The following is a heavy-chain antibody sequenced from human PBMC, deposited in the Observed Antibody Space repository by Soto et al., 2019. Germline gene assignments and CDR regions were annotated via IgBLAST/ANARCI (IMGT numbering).Heavy chain of an antibody. Sequence: QVQLMQSGAEVKKPGASVKVSCKASGYTFTSYYMHWVRQAPGQGLEWMGIINPSGGSTSYAQKFQGRVTMPRDTSTSKVYMELSSLKTEDTSLYYCARGRWRSEYYFDYWGQRTLVTVSS. CDR2: INPSGGST. CDR3: ARGRWRSEYYFDY. V-gene: IGHV1-46*01. CDR1: GYTFTSYY. J-gene: IGHJ4*02. D-gene: IGHD3-16*01.